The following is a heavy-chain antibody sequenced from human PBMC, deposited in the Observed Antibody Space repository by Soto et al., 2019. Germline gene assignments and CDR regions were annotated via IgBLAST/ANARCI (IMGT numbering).Heavy chain of an antibody. CDR3: AKDGYCSGGSCYLGGMDV. V-gene: IGHV3-23*01. J-gene: IGHJ6*02. CDR1: GFTFSSYA. Sequence: GGSLRLSCAASGFTFSSYAMSWVRQAPGKGLEWVSAISGSGGSTYYADSVKGRFTISRDNSKNTLYLQMNSLRAEDTAVYYCAKDGYCSGGSCYLGGMDVWGQGTTVTVSS. CDR2: ISGSGGST. D-gene: IGHD2-15*01.